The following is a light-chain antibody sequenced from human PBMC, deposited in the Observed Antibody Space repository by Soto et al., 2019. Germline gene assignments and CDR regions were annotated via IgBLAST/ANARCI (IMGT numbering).Light chain of an antibody. CDR3: QQYGSSPHT. CDR2: GAS. J-gene: IGKJ2*01. Sequence: EIVLTQSPGTLSLSPGERATISCRASQSVSSSYLAWYQHKPGKAPRLLIYGASSRATGIPDRFSGSGSGTDFTLTISRLEPEDFAVYYCQQYGSSPHTFGQGTKLEIK. V-gene: IGKV3-20*01. CDR1: QSVSSSY.